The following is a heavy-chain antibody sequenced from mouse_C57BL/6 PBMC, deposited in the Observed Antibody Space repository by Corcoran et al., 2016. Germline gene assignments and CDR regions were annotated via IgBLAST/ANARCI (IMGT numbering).Heavy chain of an antibody. CDR2: INPYNGGT. CDR3: ARGSNWDKVYYAMDY. V-gene: IGHV1-19*01. CDR1: GYTFTDYY. D-gene: IGHD4-1*02. J-gene: IGHJ4*01. Sequence: EVQLQQSGPVLVKPGASVKMSCKASGYTFTDYYMNWAKQSHGKSLEWIGVINPYNGGTSYNQKFKGKATLTVDKSSSTAYMELNSLTSEDSAVYYCARGSNWDKVYYAMDYWGQGTSVTVSS.